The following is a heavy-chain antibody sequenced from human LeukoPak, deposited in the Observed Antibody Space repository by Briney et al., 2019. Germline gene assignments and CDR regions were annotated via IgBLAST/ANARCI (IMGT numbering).Heavy chain of an antibody. D-gene: IGHD1-1*01. CDR2: IQQDGSGE. CDR1: GFPFSTFW. CDR3: ARENWYRFDP. J-gene: IGHJ5*02. V-gene: IGHV3-7*01. Sequence: GGSLRLSCEASGFPFSTFWMIWVRQPPGKGLEWVAKIQQDGSGEEYVDSVRGRFTISRDNAKNSLYLQMNSLRVEDTGVYYCARENWYRFDPWGQGTLVTVSS.